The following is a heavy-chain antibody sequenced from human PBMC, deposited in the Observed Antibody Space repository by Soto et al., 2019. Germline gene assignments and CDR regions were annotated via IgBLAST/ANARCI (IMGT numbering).Heavy chain of an antibody. D-gene: IGHD3-22*01. CDR3: ATSYKYYYDSSGYYPTFDY. CDR2: ISGSGGST. J-gene: IGHJ4*02. V-gene: IGHV3-23*01. Sequence: VGSLRLSCAASGFTFSSYAMSWVRQAPGKGLEWVSAISGSGGSTYYADSVKGRFTISRDNSKNTLYLQMNSLRAEDTAVYYCATSYKYYYDSSGYYPTFDYWGQGTLVTVSS. CDR1: GFTFSSYA.